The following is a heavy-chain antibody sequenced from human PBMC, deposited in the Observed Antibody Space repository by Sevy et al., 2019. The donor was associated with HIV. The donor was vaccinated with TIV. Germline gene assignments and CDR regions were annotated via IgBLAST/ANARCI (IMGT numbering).Heavy chain of an antibody. V-gene: IGHV3-7*01. CDR2: INQDGGEK. Sequence: GGSLRLSCAASGFTLSTTWMTWVRQAPGKGLEWVANINQDGGEKYYVDSVKGRFTISRDNTKNSLYLQMRSLRVEDTAVYYCTTSFGVIAGDDFDYWGQGTLVTVSS. D-gene: IGHD3-3*01. CDR3: TTSFGVIAGDDFDY. J-gene: IGHJ4*01. CDR1: GFTLSTTW.